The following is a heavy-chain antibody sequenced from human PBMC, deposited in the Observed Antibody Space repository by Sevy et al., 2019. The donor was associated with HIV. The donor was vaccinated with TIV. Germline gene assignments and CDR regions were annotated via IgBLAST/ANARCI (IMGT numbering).Heavy chain of an antibody. V-gene: IGHV4-30-4*01. J-gene: IGHJ5*02. Sequence: SETLSLTCTVSGGSISSGDYYWSWIRQPPGKGLEWIGYIYYSGSTYYNPSLKSRVTISVDTSKNQFSLKLSSVTAADTAVYYCARAGKLEPHNWFDPWGQGTLVTVSS. D-gene: IGHD1-1*01. CDR3: ARAGKLEPHNWFDP. CDR1: GGSISSGDYY. CDR2: IYYSGST.